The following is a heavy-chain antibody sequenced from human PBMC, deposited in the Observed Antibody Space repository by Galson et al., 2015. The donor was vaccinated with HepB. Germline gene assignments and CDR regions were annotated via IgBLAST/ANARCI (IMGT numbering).Heavy chain of an antibody. D-gene: IGHD2-15*01. V-gene: IGHV3-30-3*01. Sequence: SLRLSCAASGFTFSSYAMHWVRQAPGKGLEWVAVISYDGSNKYYADSVKGRFTISRDNSKNTLYLQMSSLRAEDTAVYYCARAGGYCSGGSCHYYYYYMDVWGKGTTVTVSS. CDR3: ARAGGYCSGGSCHYYYYYMDV. CDR2: ISYDGSNK. CDR1: GFTFSSYA. J-gene: IGHJ6*03.